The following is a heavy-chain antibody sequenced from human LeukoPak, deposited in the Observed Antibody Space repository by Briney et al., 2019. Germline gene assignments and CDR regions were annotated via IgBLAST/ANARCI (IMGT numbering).Heavy chain of an antibody. CDR2: IYYSGTT. Sequence: SETLSLTCSVSGGSTSSYYWSWIRQPPGKGLQWIGYIYYSGTTNYNPSLKSRVTMSVDTSKNQFSLNLGSVTAADTAVYYCARVSNSGTYYFLDCWGQGTLVTVSS. J-gene: IGHJ4*02. D-gene: IGHD1-26*01. V-gene: IGHV4-59*01. CDR1: GGSTSSYY. CDR3: ARVSNSGTYYFLDC.